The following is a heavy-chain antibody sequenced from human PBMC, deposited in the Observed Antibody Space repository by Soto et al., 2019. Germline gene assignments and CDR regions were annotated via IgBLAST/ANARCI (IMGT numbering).Heavy chain of an antibody. CDR3: ARERTSGDYDY. Sequence: QVQLVQSGAEVKKPGSSVKVSCKASGGTFSSYSISWVRQAPGQGLEWMGRIIPILGIANYAQKFQGRLTISADKSTSTAYMELSSLRSEDPAVYYCARERTSGDYDYWGQGTLVTVSS. J-gene: IGHJ4*02. CDR2: IIPILGIA. D-gene: IGHD4-17*01. CDR1: GGTFSSYS. V-gene: IGHV1-69*08.